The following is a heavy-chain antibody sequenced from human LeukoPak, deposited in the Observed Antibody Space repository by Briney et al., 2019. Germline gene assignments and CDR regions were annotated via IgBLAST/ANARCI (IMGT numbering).Heavy chain of an antibody. V-gene: IGHV4-39*07. CDR3: ARVFGDSYSYYGDH. Sequence: SETLSLTCTVSGGSISSSGYYWGWIRQPPGKGLEWIGSIYYSGSTYYNPSLKSRVTISVDTSKNQFSLKLSSVTAADTATYYCARVFGDSYSYYGDHWGQGTLVTVSS. CDR1: GGSISSSGYY. J-gene: IGHJ4*02. CDR2: IYYSGST. D-gene: IGHD5-18*01.